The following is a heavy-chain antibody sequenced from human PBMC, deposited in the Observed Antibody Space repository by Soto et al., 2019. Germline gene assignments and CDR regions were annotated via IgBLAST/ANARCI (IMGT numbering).Heavy chain of an antibody. Sequence: PSETLSLTCTVSGGSISSYYWSWIRQPPGKGLEWIGNIYYSGSTNYNPSLKSRVTISADTSKNQVSLSLSSVTATDAAVYYCASATETATVHPFDYWGQGTLVTVSS. J-gene: IGHJ4*02. D-gene: IGHD4-17*01. V-gene: IGHV4-59*01. CDR2: IYYSGST. CDR3: ASATETATVHPFDY. CDR1: GGSISSYY.